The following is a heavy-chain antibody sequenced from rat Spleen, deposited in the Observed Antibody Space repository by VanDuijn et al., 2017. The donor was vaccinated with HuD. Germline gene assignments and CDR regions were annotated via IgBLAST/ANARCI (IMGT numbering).Heavy chain of an antibody. J-gene: IGHJ2*01. Sequence: EVQLVESYGGLVQPGGSLKLSCAASGFTFSDFYMAWVRQAPTKGLEWVATISYDGSKTYYRDSVKGRFTISRDNGRRILNLHMDSLRSEDTAIYYCASLNYGGYIEEFDYWGQGVMVTVSS. CDR3: ASLNYGGYIEEFDY. CDR2: ISYDGSKT. V-gene: IGHV5-29*01. CDR1: GFTFSDFY. D-gene: IGHD1-11*01.